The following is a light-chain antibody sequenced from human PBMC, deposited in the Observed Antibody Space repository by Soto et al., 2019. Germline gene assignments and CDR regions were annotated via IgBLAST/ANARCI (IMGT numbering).Light chain of an antibody. CDR1: QSISSW. CDR2: DAS. V-gene: IGKV1-5*01. Sequence: IHMTQSPSTLSASVLDRVTITCRASQSISSWLAWYQQKPGKAPKLLIYDASSLESGVPSRFSGSGSGTEFTLTISSLQPDDFATYYCQQYNSYSPTFGQGTKGDIK. CDR3: QQYNSYSPT. J-gene: IGKJ1*01.